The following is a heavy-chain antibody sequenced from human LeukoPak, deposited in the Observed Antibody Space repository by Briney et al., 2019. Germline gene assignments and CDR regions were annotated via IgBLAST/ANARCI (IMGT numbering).Heavy chain of an antibody. CDR3: ARDLTGKILVGATGGPNWFDP. J-gene: IGHJ5*02. Sequence: GASVKVSCKASGYTFTSYAMNWVRQAPGQGLEWMGWINTNTGNPTYAQGFTGRFVFSLDTSVSTAYLQISSLKAEDTAVYYCARDLTGKILVGATGGPNWFDPWGQGTLVTVSS. V-gene: IGHV7-4-1*02. D-gene: IGHD1-26*01. CDR1: GYTFTSYA. CDR2: INTNTGNP.